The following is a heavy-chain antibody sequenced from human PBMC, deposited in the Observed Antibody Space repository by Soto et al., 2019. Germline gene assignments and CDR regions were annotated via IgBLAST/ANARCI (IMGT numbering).Heavy chain of an antibody. CDR2: INWNGGST. V-gene: IGHV3-20*03. J-gene: IGHJ4*02. Sequence: GGSLTLSSAHPCFSFVVFVMRCVRQAPGKGLEWVSGINWNGGSTGYADSVKGRFTISRDNAKNSLYLQMNSLRAEDTALYYCARASGSAVAGNGLRLDYWGQGP. CDR1: CFSFVVFV. D-gene: IGHD6-19*01. CDR3: ARASGSAVAGNGLRLDY.